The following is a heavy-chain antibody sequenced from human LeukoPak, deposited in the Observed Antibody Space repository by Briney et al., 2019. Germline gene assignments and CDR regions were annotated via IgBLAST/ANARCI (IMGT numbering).Heavy chain of an antibody. CDR3: ARGVVVVVAATTRSDAFDI. J-gene: IGHJ3*02. CDR2: INHSGST. CDR1: GGSFSGYY. V-gene: IGHV4-34*01. D-gene: IGHD2-15*01. Sequence: KPSETLSLTCAVYGGSFSGYYWSWIRQPPGKGLEWIGEINHSGSTNYNPSLKSRVTISVDTSKNQFSLKLSSVTAADTAVYYCARGVVVVVAATTRSDAFDIWGQGTMVTVSS.